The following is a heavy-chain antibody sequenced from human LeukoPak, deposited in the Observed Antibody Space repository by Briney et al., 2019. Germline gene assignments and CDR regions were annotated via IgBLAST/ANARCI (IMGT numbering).Heavy chain of an antibody. D-gene: IGHD2-15*01. Sequence: PVGSLRLSCAASGFTFSNYFMHWVRQAPGKGLVWVSRINSDGTTTMYADSVKGRFTISRDNAKNTLYLQMNSLRDEDTAVYYCARRVDATRWFDPWGQGTLVTVSS. CDR2: INSDGTTT. J-gene: IGHJ5*02. CDR3: ARRVDATRWFDP. V-gene: IGHV3-74*03. CDR1: GFTFSNYF.